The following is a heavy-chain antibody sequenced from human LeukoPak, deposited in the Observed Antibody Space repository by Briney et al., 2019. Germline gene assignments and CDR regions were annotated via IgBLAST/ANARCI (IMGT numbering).Heavy chain of an antibody. CDR2: ISWNSGSI. J-gene: IGHJ4*02. CDR1: GFTFSSYW. CDR3: AKGIYDSSGSVDY. Sequence: GGSLRLSCAASGFTFSSYWMHWVRQAPGKGLEWVSGISWNSGSIGYADSVKGRFTISRDNAKNSLYLQMNSLRAEDTALYYCAKGIYDSSGSVDYWGQGTLVTVSS. D-gene: IGHD3-22*01. V-gene: IGHV3-9*01.